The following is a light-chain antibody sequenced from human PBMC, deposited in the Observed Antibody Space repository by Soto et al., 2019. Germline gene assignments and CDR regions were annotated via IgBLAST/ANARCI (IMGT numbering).Light chain of an antibody. CDR2: EVS. CDR1: SSDVDSYNR. CDR3: TSYTSSSTFDV. V-gene: IGLV2-18*02. Sequence: QSALTQPPSVSGSPGQSVTISCTGTSSDVDSYNRVSWFQHPPGTAPKLMIHEVSNRPSGVPDRFSGSMSGNTASLTIAGLQAEDEADYRCTSYTSSSTFDVFGGGTKLTVL. J-gene: IGLJ2*01.